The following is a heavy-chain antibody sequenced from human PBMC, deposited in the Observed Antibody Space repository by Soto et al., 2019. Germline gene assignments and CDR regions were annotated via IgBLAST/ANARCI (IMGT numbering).Heavy chain of an antibody. CDR3: ASVMLRFSYGIDV. V-gene: IGHV3-48*03. CDR2: ISKSGSII. Sequence: GPLRLSCAASGLTCSSYEMHWVRQAPGKGLEWVSYISKSGSIIYYTDSVKGRFTISRDNAKNLLYLEMNSLRAEDSAVYFCASVMLRFSYGIDVWGQGTTVTVSS. J-gene: IGHJ6*02. CDR1: GLTCSSYE. D-gene: IGHD3-3*01.